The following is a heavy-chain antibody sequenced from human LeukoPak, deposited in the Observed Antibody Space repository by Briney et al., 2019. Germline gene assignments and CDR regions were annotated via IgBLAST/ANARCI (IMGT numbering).Heavy chain of an antibody. D-gene: IGHD6-13*01. V-gene: IGHV3-11*05. J-gene: IGHJ4*02. CDR2: ISSTSSYT. CDR1: GFIFSDYY. Sequence: GGSLRLSCAASGFIFSDYYMSWIRQAPGKGLEWVSYISSTSSYTAYADSVEGRFTISRDNAKNSLYLQMNSLRAEDTAVYFCAKATNTATGTPTLAIDYWGQGTLVTVSS. CDR3: AKATNTATGTPTLAIDY.